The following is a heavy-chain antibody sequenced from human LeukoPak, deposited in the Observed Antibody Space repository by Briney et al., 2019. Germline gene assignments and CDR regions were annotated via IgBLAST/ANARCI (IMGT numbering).Heavy chain of an antibody. CDR2: IIPIFGTA. V-gene: IGHV1-69*05. CDR3: ARDCSSTSCYRNDAFDI. D-gene: IGHD2-2*01. CDR1: GGTFSSYA. Sequence: SVKVSGKASGGTFSSYAISWVRQAPGQGLEWMGGIIPIFGTANYAQKFQGRVTITTDESTSTAYMELSSLRSEDTAVYYCARDCSSTSCYRNDAFDIWGQGTMVTVSS. J-gene: IGHJ3*02.